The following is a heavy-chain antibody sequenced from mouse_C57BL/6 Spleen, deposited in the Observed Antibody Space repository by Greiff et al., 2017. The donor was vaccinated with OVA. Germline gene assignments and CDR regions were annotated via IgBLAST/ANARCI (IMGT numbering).Heavy chain of an antibody. D-gene: IGHD2-5*01. CDR2: IDPETGGT. J-gene: IGHJ4*01. CDR3: LYYSNFGYAMDY. Sequence: QVQLQQSGAELVRPGASVTLSCKASGYTFTDYEMHWVKQTPVHGLEWIGAIDPETGGTAYNQKFKGKAILTADKSSSTAYMELRSLTSEDSAVYYCLYYSNFGYAMDYWGQGTSVTVSS. CDR1: GYTFTDYE. V-gene: IGHV1-15*01.